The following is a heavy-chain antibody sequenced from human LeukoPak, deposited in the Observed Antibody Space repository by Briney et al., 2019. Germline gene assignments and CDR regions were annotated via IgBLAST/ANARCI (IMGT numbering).Heavy chain of an antibody. CDR1: GGSISSGSYY. CDR2: IYTSGST. CDR3: ARDEVAADTAMGEYYYYYYMDV. D-gene: IGHD5-18*01. V-gene: IGHV4-61*02. Sequence: SETLSLTCTVSGGSISSGSYYWSWIRQPAGKGLEWIGRIYTSGSTNYNPSLKSRVTISVDTSKNQFSLKLSSVTAADTAVYYCARDEVAADTAMGEYYYYYYMDVWGKGTTVTVSS. J-gene: IGHJ6*03.